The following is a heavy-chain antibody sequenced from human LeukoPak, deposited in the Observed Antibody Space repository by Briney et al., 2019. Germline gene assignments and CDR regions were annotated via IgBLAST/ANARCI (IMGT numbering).Heavy chain of an antibody. J-gene: IGHJ5*02. V-gene: IGHV4-30-4*08. CDR3: ARGASVVVAATSWFDT. D-gene: IGHD2-15*01. CDR1: GGSISSGDYY. CDR2: TYYMGST. Sequence: SETLSLTCTVSGGSISSGDYYWSWIRQHPGKGLEWIGYTYYMGSTYYNPSLKSRVTISPDTSKNQFSLKLTSVTAADTAVYYCARGASVVVAATSWFDTWGQGTLVTVSS.